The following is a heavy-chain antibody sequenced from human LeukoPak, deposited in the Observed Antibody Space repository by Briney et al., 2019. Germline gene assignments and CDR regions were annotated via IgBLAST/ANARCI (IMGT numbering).Heavy chain of an antibody. V-gene: IGHV3-7*01. CDR1: GFTFEFSSSW. CDR2: IQPDGSEQ. J-gene: IGHJ4*02. D-gene: IGHD3-22*01. Sequence: GGSLRLSCAASGFTFEFSSSWMSWVRQAPGKGLEGVGNIQPDGSEQYPVDSVKGRFTISRDNSRKLLFLQMNSLRAEDTAVYYCARDFSTYYDSSSFYGDSCFDYWGQGILVTVSS. CDR3: ARDFSTYYDSSSFYGDSCFDY.